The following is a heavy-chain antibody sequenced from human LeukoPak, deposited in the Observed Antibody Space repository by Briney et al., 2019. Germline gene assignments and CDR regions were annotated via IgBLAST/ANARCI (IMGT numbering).Heavy chain of an antibody. CDR2: VNPDSGGT. D-gene: IGHD2-15*01. Sequence: ASVQVSCQASGYTFTDYYIHWVRPAPGQGLEWMGWVNPDSGGTNYAQKFQGRVTMTRDTSISTAYMELSRLRSDDTAMFYCAREGVAVDFWGQGTLVTVSS. J-gene: IGHJ4*02. V-gene: IGHV1-2*02. CDR3: AREGVAVDF. CDR1: GYTFTDYY.